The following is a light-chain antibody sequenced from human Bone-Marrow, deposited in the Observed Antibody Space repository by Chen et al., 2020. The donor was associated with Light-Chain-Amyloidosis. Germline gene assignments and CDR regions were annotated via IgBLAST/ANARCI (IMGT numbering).Light chain of an antibody. CDR3: AAWDDSLSGQVV. J-gene: IGLJ2*01. Sequence: QSVLTQPPSASWTPGQRVTISCSGSSSNIGSNYVYWYQQLPGTAPKLLIYRNNQRPSGVPDRFSGSKSGTSASLAISGLRSEDEADYYCAAWDDSLSGQVVFGGGTKLTVL. CDR1: SSNIGSNY. V-gene: IGLV1-47*01. CDR2: RNN.